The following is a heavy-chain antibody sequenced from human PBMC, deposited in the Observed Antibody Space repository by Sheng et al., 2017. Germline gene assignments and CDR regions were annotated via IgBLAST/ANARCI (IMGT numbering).Heavy chain of an antibody. J-gene: IGHJ3*02. V-gene: IGHV3-48*01. CDR3: ARDTAITPDAFDI. D-gene: IGHD5-18*01. Sequence: EVQLVESGGGLVQPGGSLRLSCAASGFTFSSYSMNWVRQAPGKGLEWVSYISSSSSTIYYADSVKGRFTISRDNAKNSLYLQMNSLRAEDTAVYYCARDTAITPDAFDIWGQGTMVTVSS. CDR1: GFTFSSYS. CDR2: ISSSSSTI.